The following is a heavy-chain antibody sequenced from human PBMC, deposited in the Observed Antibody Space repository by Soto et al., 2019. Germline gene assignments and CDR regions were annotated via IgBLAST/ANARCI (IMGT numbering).Heavy chain of an antibody. V-gene: IGHV4-59*08. D-gene: IGHD3-3*01. CDR1: GGSISSYY. CDR3: ARLIGGPFSFNYDFWSGYPYYFDY. CDR2: IYYSGST. Sequence: SETLSLTCTVSGGSISSYYWSWIRQPPGKGLEWIGYIYYSGSTNYNPSLKSRVTISVDTSKNQFSLKLSSVTAADTAVYYCARLIGGPFSFNYDFWSGYPYYFDYWGQGTLVTVSS. J-gene: IGHJ4*02.